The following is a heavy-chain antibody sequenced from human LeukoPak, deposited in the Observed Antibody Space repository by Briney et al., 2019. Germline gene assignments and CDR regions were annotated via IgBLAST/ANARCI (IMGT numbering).Heavy chain of an antibody. CDR2: INPNSGGT. CDR3: ARDPSLGYCSSTSCYPLDY. CDR1: GYTFTGYY. J-gene: IGHJ4*02. D-gene: IGHD2-2*01. Sequence: ASVKVSCKASGYTFTGYYMHWVQQAPGQGLEWMGWINPNSGGTNYAQKFQGRVTMTRDTSISTAYMELSRLRSDDTAVYYCARDPSLGYCSSTSCYPLDYWGQGTLVTVSS. V-gene: IGHV1-2*02.